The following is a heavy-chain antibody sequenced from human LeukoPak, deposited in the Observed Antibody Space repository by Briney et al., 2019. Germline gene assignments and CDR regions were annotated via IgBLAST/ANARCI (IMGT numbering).Heavy chain of an antibody. V-gene: IGHV3-66*01. CDR1: EFTVSRNY. CDR2: IYSGGNT. Sequence: PGGSLRLSCAASEFTVSRNYMSWVRQAPGMGLEWVSIIYSGGNTYYADSVKGRFTISRDNSKNTVYLKMHSLRAEDTAVYYCARFGTSVRGTYFFDYWGQGTLVTVSS. CDR3: ARFGTSVRGTYFFDY. J-gene: IGHJ4*02. D-gene: IGHD1-1*01.